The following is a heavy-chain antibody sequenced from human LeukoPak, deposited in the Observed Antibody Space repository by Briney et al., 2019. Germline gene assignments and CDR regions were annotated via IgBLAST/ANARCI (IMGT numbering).Heavy chain of an antibody. CDR2: ISSSGSTI. J-gene: IGHJ4*02. CDR1: GFTFSSYE. CDR3: AKHVLTRDSFFEY. Sequence: GGSLRLSCAASGFTFSSYEMNWVRQAPGKGLEWVSYISSSGSTIYYADSVKGRFTISRDTSKNTLYLQMNSLRAEDTAVYYCAKHVLTRDSFFEYWGQGTLLTVPS. D-gene: IGHD4/OR15-4a*01. V-gene: IGHV3-48*03.